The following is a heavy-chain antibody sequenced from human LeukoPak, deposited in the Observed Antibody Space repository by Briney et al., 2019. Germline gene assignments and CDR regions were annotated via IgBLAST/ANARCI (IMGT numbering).Heavy chain of an antibody. D-gene: IGHD1-26*01. Sequence: ASVKVSCKTSGNIFTSYNIYWVRQAPGQGLEWLGLINPSGSSTLYAQKFQGRITMTRDMSTTTDYMELSSLTYDDTAVYYCARDNSVGDVAWWFDPWGQGTLVTVSS. CDR2: INPSGSST. CDR1: GNIFTSYN. V-gene: IGHV1-46*01. CDR3: ARDNSVGDVAWWFDP. J-gene: IGHJ5*02.